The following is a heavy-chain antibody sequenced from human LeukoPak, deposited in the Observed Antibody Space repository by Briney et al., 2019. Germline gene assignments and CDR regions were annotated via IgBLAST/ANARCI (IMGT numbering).Heavy chain of an antibody. CDR2: ISGSGGAT. CDR3: AKDIRYYYDSSGYNYFDY. V-gene: IGHV3-23*01. J-gene: IGHJ4*02. Sequence: ETLSLTCTVSGGSISSGGYYWSWIRQHPGKGLEWVSGISGSGGATNHADSVKGRFTISRDNSKNTLYLQMNSLRAEDTAVYYCAKDIRYYYDSSGYNYFDYWGQGTLVTVSS. D-gene: IGHD3-22*01. CDR1: GGSISSGGYY.